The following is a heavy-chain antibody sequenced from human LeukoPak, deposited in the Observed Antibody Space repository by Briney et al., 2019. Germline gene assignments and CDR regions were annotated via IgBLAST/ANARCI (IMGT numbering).Heavy chain of an antibody. D-gene: IGHD6-19*01. CDR3: AKDSKSGWYYFDY. J-gene: IGHJ4*02. CDR2: ISYDGSNK. CDR1: GFTFSSYG. Sequence: PGRSLRLSCAASGFTFSSYGMHWVRQAPGKGLEWEAVISYDGSNKYYADSVKGRFTISRDNSKNTLYLQMNSLRAEDTAVYYCAKDSKSGWYYFDYWGQGTLVTVSS. V-gene: IGHV3-30*18.